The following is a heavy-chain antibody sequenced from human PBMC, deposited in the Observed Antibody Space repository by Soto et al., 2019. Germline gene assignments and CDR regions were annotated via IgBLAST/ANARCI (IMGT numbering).Heavy chain of an antibody. CDR3: ARGGSGSVWFNAF. CDR2: IIPIFGTA. V-gene: IGHV1-69*19. D-gene: IGHD3-22*01. CDR1: GGIFSSYA. Sequence: QEQLVQSGAEVKKPGSSVKVSCKASGGIFSSYAISWVRQAPGQGLDWMGGIIPIFGTANYAQKFQGRVMPPANECTNTAYMGLSSLKSEDTAIYYCARGGSGSVWFNAFWGQGTLFTVSS. J-gene: IGHJ4*02.